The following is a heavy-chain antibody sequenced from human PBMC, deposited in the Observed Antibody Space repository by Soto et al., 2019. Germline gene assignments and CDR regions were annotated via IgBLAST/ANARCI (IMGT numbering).Heavy chain of an antibody. CDR3: ARDNEEYSSSWYVNIPGYYYYYMDV. J-gene: IGHJ6*03. CDR1: GFTFSSYW. Sequence: GGSLRLSCAASGFTFSSYWMHWVRQAPGKGLVWVSRINSDGSSTSYADSVKGRFTISRDNAKNTLYLQMNSLRAEDTAVYYCARDNEEYSSSWYVNIPGYYYYYMDVWGKGTTVTVSS. CDR2: INSDGSST. D-gene: IGHD6-13*01. V-gene: IGHV3-74*01.